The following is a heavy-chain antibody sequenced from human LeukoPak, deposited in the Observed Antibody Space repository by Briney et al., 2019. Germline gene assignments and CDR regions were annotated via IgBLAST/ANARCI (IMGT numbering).Heavy chain of an antibody. CDR2: INSDGIST. J-gene: IGHJ4*02. CDR1: GFTFSSYW. D-gene: IGHD2-15*01. CDR3: ARGTTAQVVVVAATFPLDY. V-gene: IGHV3-74*01. Sequence: GGSLRLSCAASGFTFSSYWMHWVRHAPGKGLVWVSRINSDGISTSYADSVKGRFTISRDNAKNTLYLQMNSLRAEDTAVYYCARGTTAQVVVVAATFPLDYWGQGTLVTVSS.